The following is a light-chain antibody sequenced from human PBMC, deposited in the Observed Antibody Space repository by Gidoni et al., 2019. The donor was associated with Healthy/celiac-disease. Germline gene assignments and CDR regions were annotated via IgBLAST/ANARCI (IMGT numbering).Light chain of an antibody. CDR2: GAS. J-gene: IGKJ3*01. CDR3: QQYGSSPHT. CDR1: QSVSSSY. Sequence: EIVLTLSPGTLSLSPGERATLSCRASQSVSSSYLSWYQQKPGQAPRLLIYGASSRATGIPDRFSGSGSGTDFTLTISRLEPEDVAVYYCQQYGSSPHTFGPGTKVDIK. V-gene: IGKV3-20*01.